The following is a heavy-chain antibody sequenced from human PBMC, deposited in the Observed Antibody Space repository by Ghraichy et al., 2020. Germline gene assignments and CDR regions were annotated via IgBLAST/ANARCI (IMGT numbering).Heavy chain of an antibody. CDR3: ARAYCTSTRCSLYNWFDP. D-gene: IGHD2-2*01. Sequence: SETLSLTCTVSGGSISNYYWSWIRQPPGKGLEWIGYIYDSGSNSYNPSLKSRVTISVDTSKNQFSLRLSSVTAADTAVYYCARAYCTSTRCSLYNWFDPWGQGTLVTVSS. V-gene: IGHV4-59*01. J-gene: IGHJ5*02. CDR2: IYDSGSN. CDR1: GGSISNYY.